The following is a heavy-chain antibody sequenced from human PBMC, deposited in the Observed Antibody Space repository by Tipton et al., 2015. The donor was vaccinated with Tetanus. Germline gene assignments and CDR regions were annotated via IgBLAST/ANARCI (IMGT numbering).Heavy chain of an antibody. CDR2: ISSSSSTI. J-gene: IGHJ6*02. D-gene: IGHD2-8*02. V-gene: IGHV3-48*02. CDR3: ATPRGDTDYSCYGMDV. CDR1: GFTFSSYS. Sequence: SLRLSCAASGFTFSSYSMNWVRQAPGKGLEWVSYISSSSSTIYYADSVKGRFTISRDNAKNSLYLQMNSPRDEDTAVYYCATPRGDTDYSCYGMDVWGQGTTVTVSS.